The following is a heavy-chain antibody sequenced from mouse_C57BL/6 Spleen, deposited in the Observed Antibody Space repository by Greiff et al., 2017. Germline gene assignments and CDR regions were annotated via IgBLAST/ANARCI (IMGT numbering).Heavy chain of an antibody. D-gene: IGHD1-1*01. CDR2: IWTGGGT. J-gene: IGHJ3*01. CDR1: GFSLTSYA. V-gene: IGHV2-9-1*01. CDR3: ARNTGLRSPFAY. Sequence: VKLMESGPGLVAPSQSLSITCTVSGFSLTSYAISWVRQPPGKGLEWLGVIWTGGGTNYNSALKSRLSISKDNSKSQVFLKMISLQTDDTARYYCARNTGLRSPFAYWGQGTLVTVSA.